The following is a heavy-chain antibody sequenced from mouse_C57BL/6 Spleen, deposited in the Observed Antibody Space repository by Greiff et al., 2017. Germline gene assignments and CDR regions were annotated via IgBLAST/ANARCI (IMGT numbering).Heavy chain of an antibody. CDR1: GYTFTPYP. Sequence: QVQLPQSGAELVKPGASVTMSCKASGYTFTPYPIAWMKQNHGQSLEWIGNFHPYNDDTKYNEKFKGKATLTVEKSSSTVYLERSRLTSDDSAVYYCARRGVDWYCEVWGTGTTVTGSS. V-gene: IGHV1-47*01. J-gene: IGHJ1*03. CDR2: FHPYNDDT. D-gene: IGHD1-1*01. CDR3: ARRGVDWYCEV.